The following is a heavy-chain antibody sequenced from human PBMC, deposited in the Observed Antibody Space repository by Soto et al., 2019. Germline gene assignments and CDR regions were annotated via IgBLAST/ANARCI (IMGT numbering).Heavy chain of an antibody. CDR1: GFTFSDHY. Sequence: GGSLRLSCAASGFTFSDHYMDWVRQAPGKGLEWVGRIKSKTDGGTTDYAAPVKGRFTISRDDSKNTLYLQMNSLKTEDTAVYYCTTDYYDSSGPIPFDYWGQGTLVTVSS. J-gene: IGHJ4*02. CDR3: TTDYYDSSGPIPFDY. V-gene: IGHV3-15*07. CDR2: IKSKTDGGTT. D-gene: IGHD3-22*01.